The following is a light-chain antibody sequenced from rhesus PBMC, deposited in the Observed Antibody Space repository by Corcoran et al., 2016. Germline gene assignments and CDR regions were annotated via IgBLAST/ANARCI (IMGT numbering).Light chain of an antibody. CDR3: QQYNDLLS. CDR2: SAY. CDR1: QSVGSY. J-gene: IGKJ2*01. Sequence: EIVMTQSPATLSLSPGETATLSCRASQSVGSYLAWYQQIPGQAPKLLVHSAYFRATGIPDRVSGSGSRTDFTLTISSLEPEDVGVYHCQQYNDLLSFGKGTKVEIK. V-gene: IGKV3-40*01.